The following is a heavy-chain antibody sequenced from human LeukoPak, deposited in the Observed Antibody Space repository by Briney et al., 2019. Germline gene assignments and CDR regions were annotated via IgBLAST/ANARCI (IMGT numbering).Heavy chain of an antibody. CDR2: ISSSSSTI. V-gene: IGHV3-48*01. CDR1: GFTFSSYS. Sequence: GGSLRLSCAASGFTFSSYSMNWVRQAPGKGLEWVSYISSSSSTIYYADSVKGRFTISRDNAKNSLYLQMNSLRAGDTAVYYCARGDYDFWSGYYTDLSYFDYWGQGTLVTVSS. CDR3: ARGDYDFWSGYYTDLSYFDY. J-gene: IGHJ4*02. D-gene: IGHD3-3*01.